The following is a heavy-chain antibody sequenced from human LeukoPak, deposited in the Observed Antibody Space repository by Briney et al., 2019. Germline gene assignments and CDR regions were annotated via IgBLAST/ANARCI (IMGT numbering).Heavy chain of an antibody. D-gene: IGHD2-2*01. V-gene: IGHV1-69*06. Sequence: ASVKVSCKASGGTFSSYAISWVRQAPGQGLEWMGGIIPIFGTANYAQKFQGRVTITADKSTSTAYMELSSLRSEDTAVYYCARSAFDIVVVPAATVYDGPYDYWGQGTLVTVSS. J-gene: IGHJ4*02. CDR2: IIPIFGTA. CDR1: GGTFSSYA. CDR3: ARSAFDIVVVPAATVYDGPYDY.